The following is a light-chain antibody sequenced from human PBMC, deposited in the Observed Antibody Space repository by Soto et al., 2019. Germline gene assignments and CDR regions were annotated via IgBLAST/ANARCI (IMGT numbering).Light chain of an antibody. J-gene: IGKJ1*01. CDR1: QSIARNS. CDR2: AAS. CDR3: QQYNSYSPA. Sequence: EIVLTQSPGTLSLSPGERATLSCRASQSIARNSIAWYQQKPGRAPRLLIYAASTRATGIPDRFSGGGSGTDFTLTISGLEPDDFATYYCQQYNSYSPAFGQGTKVEIK. V-gene: IGKV3-20*01.